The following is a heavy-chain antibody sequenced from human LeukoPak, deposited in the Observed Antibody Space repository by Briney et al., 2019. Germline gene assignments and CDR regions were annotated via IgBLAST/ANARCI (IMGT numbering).Heavy chain of an antibody. CDR1: GFMFNRSA. D-gene: IGHD3-10*01. J-gene: IGHJ4*02. CDR2: ISSSGGDT. CDR3: VKGGVLTYYFGSGSFDPPDY. Sequence: PPGGSLRLSCAASGFMFNRSAMNWVRQAPGKGLEWVSGISSSGGDTYFVDSVKGRFTISRGNSRNTLYLQMNSLQAEDTALYYCVKGGVLTYYFGSGSFDPPDYWGQGTLVTVSS. V-gene: IGHV3-23*01.